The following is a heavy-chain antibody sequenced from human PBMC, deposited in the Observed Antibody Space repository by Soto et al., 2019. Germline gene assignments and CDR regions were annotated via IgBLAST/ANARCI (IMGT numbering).Heavy chain of an antibody. J-gene: IGHJ5*02. V-gene: IGHV1-69*04. CDR2: IIPILGIA. CDR3: AREGEYGSGFHNWFDP. D-gene: IGHD3-10*01. Sequence: SVKVSCKASGGTFSSYTISWVRQAPGQGLEWMGRIIPILGIANYAQKFQGRVTITADKSTSTAYMELSSLRSEDTAVYYCAREGEYGSGFHNWFDPWGQGTLVTVSS. CDR1: GGTFSSYT.